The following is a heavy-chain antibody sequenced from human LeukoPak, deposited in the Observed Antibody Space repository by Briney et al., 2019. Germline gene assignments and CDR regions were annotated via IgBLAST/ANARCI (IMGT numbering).Heavy chain of an antibody. CDR3: AKDLGYGDHSLDY. J-gene: IGHJ4*02. D-gene: IGHD4-17*01. Sequence: GGSLRLSCAASGFTFSSYGMHWVRQAPGKGLEWVPFIRYDGSNKYYADSVKGRFTISRDNSKNTLYLQMNSLRAEDTAVYYCAKDLGYGDHSLDYWGQGTLVTVSS. CDR1: GFTFSSYG. V-gene: IGHV3-30*02. CDR2: IRYDGSNK.